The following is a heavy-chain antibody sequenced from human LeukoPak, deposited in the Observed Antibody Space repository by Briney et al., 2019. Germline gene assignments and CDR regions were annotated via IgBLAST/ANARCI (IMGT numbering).Heavy chain of an antibody. J-gene: IGHJ4*02. CDR1: GFTFSSYG. CDR3: AKDTSTDY. Sequence: GASLRLSCAESGFTFSSYGMHWVREAPGKGLEWVAFIRYDGSNKYYADSVKGRFTISRDNSKNTLYLQMNSLRAEDTAVYYCAKDTSTDYWGQGTLVTVSS. D-gene: IGHD2-2*01. V-gene: IGHV3-30*02. CDR2: IRYDGSNK.